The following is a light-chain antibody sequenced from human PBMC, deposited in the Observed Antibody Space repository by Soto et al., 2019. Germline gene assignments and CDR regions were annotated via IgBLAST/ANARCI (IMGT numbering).Light chain of an antibody. CDR3: QQYYSSTQA. V-gene: IGKV4-1*01. CDR2: WAS. J-gene: IGKJ1*01. Sequence: DIVMTQSPDSLALSLGERATINCKSSQSILYSSDDRKYLAWYQQKSGKPPRXIMYWASSRNSGVPERLSGSGYGTDLTITISSLKDEDAAVYLCQQYYSSTQAFGQGTKVDIK. CDR1: QSILYSSDDRKY.